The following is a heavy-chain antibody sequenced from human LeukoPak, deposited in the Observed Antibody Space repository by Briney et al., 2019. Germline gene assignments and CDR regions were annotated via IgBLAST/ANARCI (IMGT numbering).Heavy chain of an antibody. D-gene: IGHD2-8*02. J-gene: IGHJ4*02. Sequence: GGSLRLSCAASGFTFSTYEMNWVRQAPGKGLEWVSYISSSGSTIYYAGSVKGRFTISRDNAKNSLYLQMNSMRAEDTAVYYCARVDDDLVGFDYWGQGTLVTVSS. CDR1: GFTFSTYE. CDR2: ISSSGSTI. CDR3: ARVDDDLVGFDY. V-gene: IGHV3-48*03.